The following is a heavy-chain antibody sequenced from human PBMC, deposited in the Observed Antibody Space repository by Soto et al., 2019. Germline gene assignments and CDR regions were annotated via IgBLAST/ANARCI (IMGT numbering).Heavy chain of an antibody. J-gene: IGHJ5*02. Sequence: PGGSLRLSCAASGFTFSSYSMNWVRQAPGKGLEWVSSISSSSSYIYYADSVKGRFTISRDNAKNSLYLQMNSLRAEDTAVYYCARDPPSVYSIGNWFDPWGQGTLVTVSS. CDR3: ARDPPSVYSIGNWFDP. D-gene: IGHD4-4*01. CDR1: GFTFSSYS. CDR2: ISSSSSYI. V-gene: IGHV3-21*01.